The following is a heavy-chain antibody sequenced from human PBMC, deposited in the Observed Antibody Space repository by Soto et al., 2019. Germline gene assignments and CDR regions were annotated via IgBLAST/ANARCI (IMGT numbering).Heavy chain of an antibody. D-gene: IGHD1-1*01. CDR3: ARDSGSYWNDVVSIDY. CDR2: FDPEGGET. J-gene: IGHJ4*02. V-gene: IGHV1-24*01. Sequence: ASVKVSCKVSGYTLTELSMHWVRQAPGKGLEWMGGFDPEGGETIYAQKFQGRVTMTEDTSTDTAYMELSSLRSEDTAVYYCARDSGSYWNDVVSIDYWGQGTLVPVSS. CDR1: GYTLTELS.